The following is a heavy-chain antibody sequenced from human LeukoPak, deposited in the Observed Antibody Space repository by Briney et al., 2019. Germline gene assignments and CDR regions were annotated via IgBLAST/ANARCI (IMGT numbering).Heavy chain of an antibody. V-gene: IGHV3-33*01. J-gene: IGHJ4*02. CDR1: GFTFSSYG. CDR2: IWYDGSNK. Sequence: GGSLRLSCAASGFTFSSYGMPWVRQAPGKGLEWVAVIWYDGSNKYYADSVKGRFTISRDNAKNSLYLQMNSLRADDTAVYYCARAPRVVDYWGQGTLVTVSS. CDR3: ARAPRVVDY.